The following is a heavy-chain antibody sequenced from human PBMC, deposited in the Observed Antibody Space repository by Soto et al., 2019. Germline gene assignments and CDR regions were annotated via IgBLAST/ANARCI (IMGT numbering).Heavy chain of an antibody. V-gene: IGHV1-8*01. CDR2: MNPNSGNT. D-gene: IGHD3-3*01. CDR3: AKLARTILATLTLSPSGYFDH. CDR1: GYTFTSYD. J-gene: IGHJ4*02. Sequence: GASVKVSCKASGYTFTSYDINWVRQATGQGLEWMGWMNPNSGNTGYAQKFQGRVTMTRNTSINTAYLQWSSLKASDTAIYYCAKLARTILATLTLSPSGYFDHWGQGTLVTVSS.